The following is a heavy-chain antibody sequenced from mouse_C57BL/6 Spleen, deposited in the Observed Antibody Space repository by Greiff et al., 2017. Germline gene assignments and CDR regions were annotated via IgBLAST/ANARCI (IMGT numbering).Heavy chain of an antibody. Sequence: QVQLQQPGAELVKPGASVKMSCKASGYTFTSYWITWVKQRPGQGLEWIGDLYPGSGSTNYNEKFKSKATLTVGTSSSTAYMQLSSLTSEDSAVYYCARGGDYVAWFAYWGQGTLVTVSA. J-gene: IGHJ3*01. D-gene: IGHD2-4*01. V-gene: IGHV1-55*01. CDR3: ARGGDYVAWFAY. CDR1: GYTFTSYW. CDR2: LYPGSGST.